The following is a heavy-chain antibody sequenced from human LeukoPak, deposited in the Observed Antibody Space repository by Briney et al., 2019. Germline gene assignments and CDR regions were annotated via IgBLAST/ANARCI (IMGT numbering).Heavy chain of an antibody. CDR1: GFTFSSYG. V-gene: IGHV3-33*06. D-gene: IGHD6-13*01. CDR3: AKSLAATGIDY. J-gene: IGHJ4*02. CDR2: IWYDGSNK. Sequence: GGSLRLSCAASGFTFSSYGMHWVRQAPGKGLEWVAVIWYDGSNKYYADSVKGRFTISRDNSKNTLYLQMSSLRADDTAVYYCAKSLAATGIDYWGQGTLVTVSS.